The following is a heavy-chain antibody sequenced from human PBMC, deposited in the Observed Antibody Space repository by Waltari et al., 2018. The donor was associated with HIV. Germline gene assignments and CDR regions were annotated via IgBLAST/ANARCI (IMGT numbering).Heavy chain of an antibody. CDR2: IRSKANSYAT. CDR3: TRWWAVSTVTTPYYYGMDV. D-gene: IGHD4-17*01. J-gene: IGHJ6*02. Sequence: EVQLVESGGGLVQPGGSLKLSCAASGFTFSGSAMHWVRQASGKGLEWVGRIRSKANSYATAYAASVKGRFTISRDDSKNTAYLQMNSLKTEDTAVYYCTRWWAVSTVTTPYYYGMDVWGQGTTVTVSS. V-gene: IGHV3-73*01. CDR1: GFTFSGSA.